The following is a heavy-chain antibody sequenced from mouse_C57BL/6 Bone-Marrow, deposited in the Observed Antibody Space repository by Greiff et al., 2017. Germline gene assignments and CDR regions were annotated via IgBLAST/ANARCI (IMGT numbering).Heavy chain of an antibody. CDR3: ARPSYYSNWWVAWFAY. D-gene: IGHD2-5*01. J-gene: IGHJ3*01. CDR1: GFTFSSYA. Sequence: EVQRVESGGGLVKPGGSLKLSCAASGFTFSSYAMSWVRQTPEKRLEWVATISDGGSYTYYPDNVKGRFTISRDNAKNNLSLQMSHLKSEDTAMYYCARPSYYSNWWVAWFAYWGQGTLVTVSA. V-gene: IGHV5-4*01. CDR2: ISDGGSYT.